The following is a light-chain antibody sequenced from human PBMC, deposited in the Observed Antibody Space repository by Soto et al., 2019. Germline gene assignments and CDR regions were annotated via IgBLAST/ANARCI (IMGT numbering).Light chain of an antibody. V-gene: IGKV1-5*03. J-gene: IGKJ1*01. Sequence: DVLMTQSPSTLSAAVGDRVTITCRASQSISTWLAWYQQKPGKAPKLLIYKASSLEIGVPSRFSGSASGTEFTLTISSLQPDDFATYYCQQYDSYSKTFGQGTKVEIK. CDR1: QSISTW. CDR2: KAS. CDR3: QQYDSYSKT.